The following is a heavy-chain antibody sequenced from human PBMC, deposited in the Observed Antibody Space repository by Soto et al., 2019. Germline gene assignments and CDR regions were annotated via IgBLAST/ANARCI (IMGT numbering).Heavy chain of an antibody. CDR1: GGSISSYY. J-gene: IGHJ6*03. CDR3: ARFGHAKVPIHGDYNYYHYYMDV. D-gene: IGHD4-17*01. CDR2: IYYSGST. Sequence: AETLSLTCTVSGGSISSYYWSWIRQPPGKGLEWIGYIYYSGSTNYNPSLKSRVTISVDTSKNQFSLKLSSVTAADTAVYYCARFGHAKVPIHGDYNYYHYYMDVWGKWTTVTVSS. V-gene: IGHV4-59*01.